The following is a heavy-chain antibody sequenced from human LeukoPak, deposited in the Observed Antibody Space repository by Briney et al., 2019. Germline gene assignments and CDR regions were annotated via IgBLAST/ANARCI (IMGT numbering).Heavy chain of an antibody. J-gene: IGHJ4*02. Sequence: PSETLSLTCAVYGGSFSGYYWSWIRQPPGKGLEWIGEINHSGSTNYNPSLKSRVTISVDTSKNQFSLRLSPVTAADTAVYYCARLQLERHVYFDYWGQGALVTVSS. CDR1: GGSFSGYY. CDR2: INHSGST. D-gene: IGHD1-1*01. V-gene: IGHV4-34*01. CDR3: ARLQLERHVYFDY.